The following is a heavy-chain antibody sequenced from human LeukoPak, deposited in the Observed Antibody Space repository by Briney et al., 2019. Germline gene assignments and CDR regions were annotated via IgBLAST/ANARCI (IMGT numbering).Heavy chain of an antibody. CDR1: GFIISSYW. V-gene: IGHV3-7*01. D-gene: IGHD3-10*01. Sequence: GALRLPYAASGFIISSYWRTWVRQAPRKGLEWVANIKQDGSEKNYVDSVKGRFTISRDNSKNTLYLQMNSLRAEDTAVYYCAIDNGPMWFGEYKGWVDYWGQGTLVTVSS. CDR2: IKQDGSEK. J-gene: IGHJ4*02. CDR3: AIDNGPMWFGEYKGWVDY.